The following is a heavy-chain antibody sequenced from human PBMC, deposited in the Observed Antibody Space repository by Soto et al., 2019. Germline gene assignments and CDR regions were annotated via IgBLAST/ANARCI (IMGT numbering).Heavy chain of an antibody. CDR1: GGSISSYY. J-gene: IGHJ4*02. Sequence: SEPLSLTCTVSGGSISSYYWSWIRQPPGKGLEWIGYIYYSGSTNYNPSLKSRVTISVDTSKNQFSLKLSSVTAADTAVYYCARHGPYNWSSAAFDYWGQGTLVTVSS. D-gene: IGHD1-20*01. V-gene: IGHV4-59*08. CDR3: ARHGPYNWSSAAFDY. CDR2: IYYSGST.